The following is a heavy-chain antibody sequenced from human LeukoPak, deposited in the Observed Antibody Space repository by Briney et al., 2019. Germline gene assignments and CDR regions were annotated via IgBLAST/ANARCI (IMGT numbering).Heavy chain of an antibody. D-gene: IGHD2-2*01. CDR1: GYTLTELS. CDR3: ATAFPYCSSTSCHDY. Sequence: ASVKVSCKVSGYTLTELSRHWVRQAPGKGLEWMGGFDPEDGETMYAQKFQGRVTMTEDTSTDTAYMELSSLRSEDTAVYYCATAFPYCSSTSCHDYWGQGTLVTVSS. J-gene: IGHJ4*02. V-gene: IGHV1-24*01. CDR2: FDPEDGET.